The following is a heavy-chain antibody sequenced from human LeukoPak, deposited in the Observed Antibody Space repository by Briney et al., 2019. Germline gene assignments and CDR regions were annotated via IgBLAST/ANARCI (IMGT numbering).Heavy chain of an antibody. D-gene: IGHD6-19*01. CDR2: INHSGST. V-gene: IGHV4-34*01. CDR3: ARARQSGGYRSGWYGYYYYLDV. J-gene: IGHJ6*03. Sequence: PSETLSLTCAVYGVSFSGYHWSWIRQPPGKGLEWIGEINHSGSTNYNPSLKSRVTISVDTSKNQFSLKLSSVTAADTAVYYCARARQSGGYRSGWYGYYYYLDVWGKGTTVTISS. CDR1: GVSFSGYH.